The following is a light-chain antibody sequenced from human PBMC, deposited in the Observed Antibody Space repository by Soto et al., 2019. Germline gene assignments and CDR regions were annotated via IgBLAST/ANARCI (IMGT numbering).Light chain of an antibody. CDR2: TND. V-gene: IGLV1-44*01. J-gene: IGLJ1*01. Sequence: QSVLTXPPSASGTPGQRVTISCSGSSSNIESNTVYWYQQLPGMAPRLLIHTNDRRPSGVPDRFSGSKSGTSASLAISGLQSEDEADYYCLAWDDSLNGNLFGTGTKVTVL. CDR1: SSNIESNT. CDR3: LAWDDSLNGNL.